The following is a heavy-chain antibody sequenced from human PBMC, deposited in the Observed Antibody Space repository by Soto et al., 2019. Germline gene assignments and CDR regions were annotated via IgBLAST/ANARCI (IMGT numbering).Heavy chain of an antibody. Sequence: QVQLQESGPGLVKPSQTLSLTCTVSGGSISSGDYYWSWLRQPPGKGLEWIGYIYYSGSTYYNPSIKSRVTIAVDTSKNQFALKLSSVTAAHTAVYYCAREATIAARLDSWGQGTLVTVSS. CDR1: GGSISSGDYY. D-gene: IGHD6-6*01. J-gene: IGHJ4*02. CDR2: IYYSGST. V-gene: IGHV4-30-4*01. CDR3: AREATIAARLDS.